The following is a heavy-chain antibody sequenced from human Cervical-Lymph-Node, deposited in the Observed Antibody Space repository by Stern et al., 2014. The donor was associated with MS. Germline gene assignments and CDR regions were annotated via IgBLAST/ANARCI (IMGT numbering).Heavy chain of an antibody. CDR2: ITGSGGST. D-gene: IGHD5-18*01. CDR1: GFTFSSNA. CDR3: AKGYGYSYGDCVDY. Sequence: EVQLVESGGGLVQPGGSLRLSCAASGFTFSSNAMSWVRQAPGKGLEWVSTITGSGGSTYYADSVKGRFTISRDNSKNTLYLQMSSLRAEDTAVYYCAKGYGYSYGDCVDYWGQGTLVTVSS. V-gene: IGHV3-23*04. J-gene: IGHJ4*02.